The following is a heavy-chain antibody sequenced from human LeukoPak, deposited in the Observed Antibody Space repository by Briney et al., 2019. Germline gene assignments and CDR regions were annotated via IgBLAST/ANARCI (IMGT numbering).Heavy chain of an antibody. J-gene: IGHJ4*02. Sequence: GGSLRLSCAASGFTFSSYSMNWVRQAPGKGLEWVSSISSSSSYIYYADSVKGRFSISRDNSKNTLYLQMNSLRAEDTAVYYCARASGNYLYFDYWGQGTLVTVPS. CDR1: GFTFSSYS. CDR2: ISSSSSYI. D-gene: IGHD1-7*01. V-gene: IGHV3-21*04. CDR3: ARASGNYLYFDY.